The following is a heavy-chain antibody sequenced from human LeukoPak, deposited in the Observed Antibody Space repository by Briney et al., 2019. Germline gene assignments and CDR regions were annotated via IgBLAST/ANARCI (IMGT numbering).Heavy chain of an antibody. V-gene: IGHV4-31*03. D-gene: IGHD2-21*01. CDR3: ARVPLIAKRSGYFDY. Sequence: SQTLSLTCTVSGGSISSGGYYWSWIRQHPGKGLEWIAYMYHSGSTYYNPSLKSRVTISVDTSKNQFSLRLNSVTAADTAVYYCARVPLIAKRSGYFDYWGQGPLVTVSS. CDR1: GGSISSGGYY. CDR2: MYHSGST. J-gene: IGHJ4*02.